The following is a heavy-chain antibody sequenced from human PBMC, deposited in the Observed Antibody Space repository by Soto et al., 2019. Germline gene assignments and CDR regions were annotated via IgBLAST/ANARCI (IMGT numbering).Heavy chain of an antibody. J-gene: IGHJ4*02. V-gene: IGHV1-3*01. Sequence: QVPLVQSGAEVKKPGASVKISCTTSRYTFTKYNMHWVRQAPGQRLEWMGWINAGNGNTNYSQKFQGRVTFTSDTSANTGYMELTSLTSGDTAVYYCARDGRHAAWNNLPYTLFDYWGQGTLVTVSS. CDR1: RYTFTKYN. CDR3: ARDGRHAAWNNLPYTLFDY. CDR2: INAGNGNT. D-gene: IGHD2-2*02.